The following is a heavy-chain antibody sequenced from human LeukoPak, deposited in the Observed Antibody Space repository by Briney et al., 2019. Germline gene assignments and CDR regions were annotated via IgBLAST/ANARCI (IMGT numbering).Heavy chain of an antibody. CDR2: IIPIFGTA. CDR3: ARKLNAHFDY. D-gene: IGHD5-24*01. J-gene: IGHJ4*02. CDR1: GGTFSSYA. Sequence: GASVKVSCKASGGTFSSYAISWVRQAPGQGLEWMGGIIPIFGTANYAQKFQGRVTITADESTSTAYMELRSLRSDDTAVYYCARKLNAHFDYWGQGTLVTVSS. V-gene: IGHV1-69*13.